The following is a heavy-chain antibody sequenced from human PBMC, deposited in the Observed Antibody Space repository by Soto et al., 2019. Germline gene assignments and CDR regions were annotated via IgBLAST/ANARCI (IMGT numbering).Heavy chain of an antibody. CDR3: AKGPLPYYYDSSGYPDY. CDR1: GFTFSSYG. J-gene: IGHJ4*02. Sequence: GGSLRLSCAASGFTFSSYGMHWVRQAPGKGLEWVAVISYDGSNKYYADSVKGRFTISRDNSKNTLYLQMNSLRAEDTAVYYCAKGPLPYYYDSSGYPDYWGQGTLVTVSS. D-gene: IGHD3-22*01. CDR2: ISYDGSNK. V-gene: IGHV3-30*18.